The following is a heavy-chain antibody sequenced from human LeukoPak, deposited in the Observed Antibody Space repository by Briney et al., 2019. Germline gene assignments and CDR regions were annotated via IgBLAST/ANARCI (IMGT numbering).Heavy chain of an antibody. J-gene: IGHJ2*01. CDR3: AKANPGYSYGLGDFDL. D-gene: IGHD5-18*01. Sequence: GGSLRLSCAASGFTFSSYGMHWVRQAPGKGLEWVAVIWYDGSNKYYADSVKGRFTISRDNSKNTLYLQMNSLRAEDTAVYYCAKANPGYSYGLGDFDLWGRGTLVTVSS. V-gene: IGHV3-33*06. CDR2: IWYDGSNK. CDR1: GFTFSSYG.